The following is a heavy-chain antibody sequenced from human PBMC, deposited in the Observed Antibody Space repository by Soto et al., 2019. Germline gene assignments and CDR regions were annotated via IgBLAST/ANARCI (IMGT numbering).Heavy chain of an antibody. CDR1: GFTLSTYN. D-gene: IGHD5-12*01. V-gene: IGHV3-48*01. CDR2: ISGDSTTI. Sequence: PGGSLRLSCAASGFTLSTYNMNWVRQAPGKGLEWVSFISGDSTTIYYADSVKGRFTISRDNAKNSLSLQMNSLRAEDTAVYYCARDPMGYSDAINDYWGQGTLVTVSS. J-gene: IGHJ4*02. CDR3: ARDPMGYSDAINDY.